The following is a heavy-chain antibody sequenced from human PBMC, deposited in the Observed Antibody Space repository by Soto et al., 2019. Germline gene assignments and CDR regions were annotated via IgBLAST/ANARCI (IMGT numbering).Heavy chain of an antibody. J-gene: IGHJ6*02. CDR1: CGSVSGTSFY. D-gene: IGHD3-16*01. Sequence: SGTLSLTCTVSCGSVSGTSFYWAWIRQPPGEGLGWIGYIYYTGGTNYSPSLKSRVTISVDTSKNQFSLNLSSVTAADTAVYYCARDLRLPVDLGGYYYYGMDVWGQGTTVTVSS. V-gene: IGHV4-61*01. CDR2: IYYTGGT. CDR3: ARDLRLPVDLGGYYYYGMDV.